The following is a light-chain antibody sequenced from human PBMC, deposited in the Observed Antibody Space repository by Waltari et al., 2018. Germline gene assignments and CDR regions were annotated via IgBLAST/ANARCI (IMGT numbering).Light chain of an antibody. CDR3: YSVDDNKRV. CDR2: KDS. CDR1: VLAKRY. J-gene: IGLJ2*01. Sequence: SYELTQPSSVSVSPGQTARITCSGDVLAKRYTRWFQQKPGQAPVLVIYKDSERASGIPARFSGSSSGTTVTLTISGAQVEDEADYYCYSVDDNKRVFGGGTKLTVL. V-gene: IGLV3-27*01.